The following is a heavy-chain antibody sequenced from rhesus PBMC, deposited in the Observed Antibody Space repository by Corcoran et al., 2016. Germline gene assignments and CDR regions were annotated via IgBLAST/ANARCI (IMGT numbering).Heavy chain of an antibody. CDR1: GGSISDSYR. J-gene: IGHJ4*01. V-gene: IGHV4S10*01. CDR2: IYGSNTST. D-gene: IGHD5-36*01. CDR3: AKERGGYGYFDY. Sequence: QVQLQESGPGLVKPSETLSLTCAVSGGSISDSYRWSWIRQPPGKGLGWIGYIYGSNTSTNSNPSLKSRVTISKATSKNQFSLKLSSVTAADTAVYYCAKERGGYGYFDYWGQGVLVTVSS.